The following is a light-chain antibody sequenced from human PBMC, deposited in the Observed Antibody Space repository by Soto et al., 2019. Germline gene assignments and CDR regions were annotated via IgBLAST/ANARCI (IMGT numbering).Light chain of an antibody. CDR1: QSISSW. Sequence: DIQMNQSPSTLSASVGDRVTITCRASQSISSWLAWYQQKPGKAPKLLIYKASSLESGVPSRFSGRGSGTEFTLTISSLQPDDFATYYCQQYNSYSPVTFGQGTKVEIK. J-gene: IGKJ1*01. V-gene: IGKV1-5*03. CDR3: QQYNSYSPVT. CDR2: KAS.